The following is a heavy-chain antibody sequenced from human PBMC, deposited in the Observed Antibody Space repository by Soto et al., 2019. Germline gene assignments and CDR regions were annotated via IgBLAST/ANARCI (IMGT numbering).Heavy chain of an antibody. CDR2: INSGSTSI. J-gene: IGHJ5*02. D-gene: IGHD6-13*01. V-gene: IGHV3-48*01. CDR1: GFIFSTYS. Sequence: EVQLVESGGGLVQPGGSLSLSCAASGFIFSTYSMNWVRQAPGKGLEWISFINSGSTSIYYADSVRGRFTISRDTAANSLFLQMNSLRVEDTAVYYCARLYSTSTVSRWFDPWGQGTLVTVSS. CDR3: ARLYSTSTVSRWFDP.